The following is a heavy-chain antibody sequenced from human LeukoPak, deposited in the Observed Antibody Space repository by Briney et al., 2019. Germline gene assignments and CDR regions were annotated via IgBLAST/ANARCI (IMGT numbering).Heavy chain of an antibody. J-gene: IGHJ5*02. V-gene: IGHV4-59*08. CDR2: IYYSGNT. D-gene: IGHD3-9*01. CDR1: GGSISSYY. Sequence: SKTLSLTCTVSGGSISSYYWSWIRQPPGKGLEWVGYIYYSGNTNYNPSLKSRVTISVDTSKNQFSLKLSSVTAADTAVYYCARHSSYDILTGYLEGWFDPWGQGTLVTVSS. CDR3: ARHSSYDILTGYLEGWFDP.